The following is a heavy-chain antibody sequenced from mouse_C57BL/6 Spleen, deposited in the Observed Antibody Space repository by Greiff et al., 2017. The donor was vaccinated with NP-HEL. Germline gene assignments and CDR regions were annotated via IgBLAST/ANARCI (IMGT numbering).Heavy chain of an antibody. CDR1: GYAFSSYW. V-gene: IGHV1-80*01. Sequence: VQLQQSGAELVKPGASVKISCKASGYAFSSYWMNWVKQRPGKGLEWIGQIYPGDGDTNYNGTFKGKATLTADKSSSTAYMQLSSLTSEDSTVYCCARWEPWDPYAMDYWGQGTSVTVSS. D-gene: IGHD4-1*01. CDR3: ARWEPWDPYAMDY. CDR2: IYPGDGDT. J-gene: IGHJ4*01.